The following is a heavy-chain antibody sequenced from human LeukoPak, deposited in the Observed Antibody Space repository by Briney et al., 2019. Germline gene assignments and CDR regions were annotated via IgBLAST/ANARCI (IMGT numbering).Heavy chain of an antibody. D-gene: IGHD5-24*01. CDR3: ARVGVEMANYYYYYYGMDV. CDR2: IYYSGST. CDR1: GGSISSYY. V-gene: IGHV4-59*01. Sequence: SETLSLTCTVSGGSISSYYWSWIWQPPGKGLEWIGYIYYSGSTNYNPSLKSRVTISVDTSKNQFSLKLSSVTAADTAVYYCARVGVEMANYYYYYYGMDVWGQGTTVTVSS. J-gene: IGHJ6*02.